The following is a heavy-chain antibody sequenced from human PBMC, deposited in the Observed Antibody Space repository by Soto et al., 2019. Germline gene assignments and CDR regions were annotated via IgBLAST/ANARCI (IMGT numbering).Heavy chain of an antibody. V-gene: IGHV4-59*01. CDR1: GGSISSYY. CDR2: IYYSGST. CDR3: AGTRWDPVRADY. Sequence: PSETLSLTCTVSGGSISSYYWSWIRQPPGKGLEWIGYIYYSGSTNYNPSLKSRVTISVDTSKNQFSLKLSSVTAADTAVYYCAGTRWDPVRADYWGQGTLVTVSS. J-gene: IGHJ4*02. D-gene: IGHD1-1*01.